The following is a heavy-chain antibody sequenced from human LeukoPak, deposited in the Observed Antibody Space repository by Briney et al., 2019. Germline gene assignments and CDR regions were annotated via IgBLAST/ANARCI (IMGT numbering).Heavy chain of an antibody. CDR1: DGSISSYY. V-gene: IGHV4-59*01. Sequence: SETLSLTCTVSDGSISSYYWSWIRQPPGKGLEWIGYIYYSGSTNYNPSLKSRVTISVDTSKNQFSLKLSSVTAADTAVYYCARLELLKYYFDYWGQGTLVTVSS. CDR3: ARLELLKYYFDY. D-gene: IGHD2-15*01. CDR2: IYYSGST. J-gene: IGHJ4*02.